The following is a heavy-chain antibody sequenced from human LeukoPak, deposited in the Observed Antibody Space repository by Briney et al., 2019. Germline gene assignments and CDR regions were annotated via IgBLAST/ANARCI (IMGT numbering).Heavy chain of an antibody. D-gene: IGHD4-23*01. CDR3: ASRHDYGGNGVDY. CDR2: IYYSGST. V-gene: IGHV4-61*10. Sequence: SETLSLTCTVSGGSISSGSYYWSWIRQPAGKGLEWIGYIYYSGSTNYNPSLKSRVTISVDTSKNQFSLKLSSVTAADTAVYYCASRHDYGGNGVDYWGQGTLVTVSS. CDR1: GGSISSGSYY. J-gene: IGHJ4*02.